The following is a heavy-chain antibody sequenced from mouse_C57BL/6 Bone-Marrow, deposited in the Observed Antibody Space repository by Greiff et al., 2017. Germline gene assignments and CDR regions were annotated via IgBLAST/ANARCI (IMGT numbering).Heavy chain of an antibody. CDR1: GYTFTSYW. Sequence: QVHVKQPGAELVKPGASVKMSCKASGYTFTSYWITWVKQRPGQGLEWIGDIYPGSGSTNYNEKFKSKATLTVDTSSSTAYMQLSSLTSEDSAVYYCATPPPYFAYWGQGTLVTVSA. CDR2: IYPGSGST. V-gene: IGHV1-55*01. J-gene: IGHJ3*01. CDR3: ATPPPYFAY.